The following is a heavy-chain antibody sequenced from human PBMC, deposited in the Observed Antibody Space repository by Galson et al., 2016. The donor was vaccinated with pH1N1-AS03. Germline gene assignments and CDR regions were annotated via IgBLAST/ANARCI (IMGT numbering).Heavy chain of an antibody. Sequence: SVKVSCKASGYTFTSYYIHWVRQAPGQGLEWMGMINPSDGGKTYAQRFEDRLTMTRDTSTTTVYLEVRSLYSGDLAVYFCLRERLQGARVFDLWGQGTMVIVSS. CDR3: LRERLQGARVFDL. CDR1: GYTFTSYY. V-gene: IGHV1-46*01. D-gene: IGHD1-26*01. CDR2: INPSDGGK. J-gene: IGHJ3*01.